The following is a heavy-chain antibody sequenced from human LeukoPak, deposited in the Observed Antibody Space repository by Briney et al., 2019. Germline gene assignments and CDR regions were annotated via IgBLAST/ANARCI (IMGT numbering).Heavy chain of an antibody. V-gene: IGHV1-46*01. D-gene: IGHD3-10*01. CDR3: ARGTMVRGVIITSPFDY. Sequence: EASVKVSCKASGYTFTSYYMHWVRQAPGQGLEWMGIINPSGGSTSYAQKFQGRVTMTRDTSTSTVYMELSSLRSEDTAVYYCARGTMVRGVIITSPFDYWGQGTLVTVSS. CDR2: INPSGGST. CDR1: GYTFTSYY. J-gene: IGHJ4*02.